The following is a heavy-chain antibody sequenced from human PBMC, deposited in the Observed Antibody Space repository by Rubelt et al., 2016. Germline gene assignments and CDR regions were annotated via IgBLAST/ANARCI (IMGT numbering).Heavy chain of an antibody. CDR2: IYYSGST. D-gene: IGHD3-3*01. V-gene: IGHV4-39*07. J-gene: IGHJ6*02. CDR3: ARGWSGQPGYYYYGMDV. Sequence: QLQLQESGPGLVKPSETLSLTCTVSGGSISSSSYYWGWIRQPPGKGLERIGYIYYSGSTYYNPSLQRRVSISVDTSKKQLSLKLSSVTAADTAVYYCARGWSGQPGYYYYGMDVWGQGTTVTVSS. CDR1: GGSISSSSYY.